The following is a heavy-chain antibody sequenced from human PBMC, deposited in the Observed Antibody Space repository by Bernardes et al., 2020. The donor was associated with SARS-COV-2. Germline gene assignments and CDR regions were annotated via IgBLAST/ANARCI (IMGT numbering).Heavy chain of an antibody. J-gene: IGHJ5*02. V-gene: IGHV1-2*04. CDR1: GYTLTGNY. Sequence: ASVKASCKASGYTLTGNYIHWVRQDPGQGLEWMGWINPNSGGTSYAQKFQGWVTMTRDTSISTAYMELSRLRSDDTAMYYCARAHCSTTSCFITDWFDPWGQGTLVTVSS. CDR2: INPNSGGT. D-gene: IGHD2-2*01. CDR3: ARAHCSTTSCFITDWFDP.